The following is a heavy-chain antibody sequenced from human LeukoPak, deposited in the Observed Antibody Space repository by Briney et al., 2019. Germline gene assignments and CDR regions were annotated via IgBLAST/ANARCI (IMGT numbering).Heavy chain of an antibody. D-gene: IGHD2-21*01. Sequence: PGGSLRLSCAASGVTFSNYWMTWVRQAPGKGLEWVANINQDGSDKYYVDSVKGRFSISRDNTKNSLFLQMNSLRAEDTAVYYCVVTRTRGDHWGQGTLVTVSS. J-gene: IGHJ4*02. V-gene: IGHV3-7*03. CDR3: VVTRTRGDH. CDR1: GVTFSNYW. CDR2: INQDGSDK.